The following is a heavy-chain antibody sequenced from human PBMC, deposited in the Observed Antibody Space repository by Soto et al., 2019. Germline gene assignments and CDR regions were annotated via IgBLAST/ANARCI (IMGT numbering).Heavy chain of an antibody. V-gene: IGHV3-30*18. Sequence: QVQLVESGGGVVQPGRSLRLSCAASGFTFSSYGMHWVRQAPGKGLEWVAVISYDGSNKYYADSVKGRLTISRDNSKNTLYLQTNSLRGEDTAVYYCAKDNGSGCDWLRVGDAYDIWGQGTMVTVSS. CDR3: AKDNGSGCDWLRVGDAYDI. D-gene: IGHD5-12*01. J-gene: IGHJ3*02. CDR2: ISYDGSNK. CDR1: GFTFSSYG.